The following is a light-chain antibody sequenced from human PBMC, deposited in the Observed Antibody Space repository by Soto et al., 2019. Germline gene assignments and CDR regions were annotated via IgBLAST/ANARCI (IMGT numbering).Light chain of an antibody. CDR1: QSISSY. V-gene: IGKV1-39*01. CDR2: AAS. CDR3: QQSSSPPRT. Sequence: DIQMTQSPSSLSASVGDRVTITCRASQSISSYLNWYQQKPGKAPKLLIYAASSLQSGVPSRFSGSGSGTDFTLTISSLQPEDFATDSCQQSSSPPRTFGKGTKLGSN. J-gene: IGKJ2*02.